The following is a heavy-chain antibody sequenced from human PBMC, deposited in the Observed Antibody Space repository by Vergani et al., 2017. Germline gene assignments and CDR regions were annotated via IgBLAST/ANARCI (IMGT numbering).Heavy chain of an antibody. CDR3: ARVAGGSGGYYLG. CDR1: GDSSNNDDYY. J-gene: IGHJ4*02. D-gene: IGHD3-22*01. CDR2: IYYSGST. V-gene: IGHV4-30-4*08. Sequence: QLQLQQSGPGLVQPSQTLSLTCIVSGDSSNNDDYYWSWIRQPPGKGLEWIGYIYYSGSTYPNPSLESRLTMSLDTSRTQFSLNLISVTAGDTAVYYCARVAGGSGGYYLGWGQGTPVTVSS.